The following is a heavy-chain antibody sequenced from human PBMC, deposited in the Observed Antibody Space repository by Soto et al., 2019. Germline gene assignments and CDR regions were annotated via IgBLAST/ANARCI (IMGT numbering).Heavy chain of an antibody. D-gene: IGHD3-3*01. CDR2: ISAYNGNT. J-gene: IGHJ4*02. CDR1: GYTFTSYG. Sequence: QVQLVQSGAEVKKPGASVKVSCKASGYTFTSYGISWVRQAPGQGLEWMGWISAYNGNTNYAQKLLGRVTMTTDTSTSTAYMELRSLRSDDTAVYYCARLSVLRFLEWTTDFDYWGQGTLVTVSS. CDR3: ARLSVLRFLEWTTDFDY. V-gene: IGHV1-18*01.